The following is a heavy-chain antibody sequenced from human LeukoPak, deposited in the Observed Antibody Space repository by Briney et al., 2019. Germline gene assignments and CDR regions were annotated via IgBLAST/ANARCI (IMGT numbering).Heavy chain of an antibody. V-gene: IGHV4-39*01. Sequence: SETLSLTCTVSGGSISSSSYYWGWTRQPPGKGLEWIGSIYYSGNTHYNPSLKSRVTISVDTSKNQFSLKLNSVTAADTAVYYCARQYNSGYGLPFDYWGQGTLVTVSS. CDR3: ARQYNSGYGLPFDY. CDR2: IYYSGNT. J-gene: IGHJ4*02. D-gene: IGHD5-12*01. CDR1: GGSISSSSYY.